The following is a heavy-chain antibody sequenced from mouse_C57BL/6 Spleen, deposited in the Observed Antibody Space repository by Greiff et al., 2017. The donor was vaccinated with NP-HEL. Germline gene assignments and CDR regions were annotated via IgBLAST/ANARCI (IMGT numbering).Heavy chain of an antibody. V-gene: IGHV1-39*01. CDR3: ARGGGYPYYLDY. CDR1: GYSFPDYN. CDR2: INPNYGPT. D-gene: IGHD2-2*01. Sequence: VQLQQSGPELVKPGASVKISCKASGYSFPDYNMNWVKQSNGKSLEWIEVINPNYGPTSSNPKFKGKATLTVDQYSSTAYMQLNSLTSEVSAVYYCARGGGYPYYLDYWGQGTTLTVSS. J-gene: IGHJ2*01.